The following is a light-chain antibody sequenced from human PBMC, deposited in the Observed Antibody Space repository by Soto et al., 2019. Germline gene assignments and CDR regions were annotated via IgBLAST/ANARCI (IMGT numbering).Light chain of an antibody. V-gene: IGKV3-20*01. J-gene: IGKJ5*01. CDR1: QSVISTY. Sequence: EIVLTQSPGTLSXXXXXXAXVXCRASQSVISTYLAWYQQKPGQAPRLLIYGASSRATGIPDRFSGSGSGIDFTLTISRLEPEDFAVYYCQQYGSSPITFGQGTRLEIK. CDR3: QQYGSSPIT. CDR2: GAS.